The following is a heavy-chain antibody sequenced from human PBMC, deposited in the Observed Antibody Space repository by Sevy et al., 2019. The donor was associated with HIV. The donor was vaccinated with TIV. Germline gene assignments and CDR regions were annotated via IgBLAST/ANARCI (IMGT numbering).Heavy chain of an antibody. CDR3: ARGDSSDPNYYYYYYGMDV. V-gene: IGHV3-33*01. CDR2: IWYDGSNK. CDR1: GFTFSSYG. J-gene: IGHJ6*02. Sequence: GGSLRLSCAASGFTFSSYGMHWVRQAPGKGLEWVAVIWYDGSNKYYADSVKGRFTISRDNSKNTLYLQMNSLRAEDTAVYYCARGDSSDPNYYYYYYGMDVWGQWTTVTVSS. D-gene: IGHD6-19*01.